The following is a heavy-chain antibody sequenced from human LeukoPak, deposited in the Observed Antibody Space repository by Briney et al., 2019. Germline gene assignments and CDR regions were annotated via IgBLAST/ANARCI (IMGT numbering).Heavy chain of an antibody. CDR2: IYSTGSA. J-gene: IGHJ5*02. Sequence: PSETLSLTCTVSGGSISSYYWSWIRQPAGKGLEWIGRIYSTGSANYNPSLKSRVTISVDTSKNQFSLKLSSVTAADTAVYYCARVQGYYGSGSRFDPWGQGTLVTVSS. CDR3: ARVQGYYGSGSRFDP. CDR1: GGSISSYY. D-gene: IGHD3-10*01. V-gene: IGHV4-4*07.